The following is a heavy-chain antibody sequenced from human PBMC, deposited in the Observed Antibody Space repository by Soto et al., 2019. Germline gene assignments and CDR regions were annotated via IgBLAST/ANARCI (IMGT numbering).Heavy chain of an antibody. CDR2: ISGSGGST. J-gene: IGHJ5*02. V-gene: IGHV3-23*01. CDR3: AKDYRDGYNYHVPKHNWFDP. D-gene: IGHD5-12*01. Sequence: GSLRLSCAASGFTFSTYAMTWVRQTPGKGLEWVSAISGSGGSTYYADSVKGRFTISRDNSKNTLYLQMNSLRAEDTAVYYCAKDYRDGYNYHVPKHNWFDPWGQGTLVTVSS. CDR1: GFTFSTYA.